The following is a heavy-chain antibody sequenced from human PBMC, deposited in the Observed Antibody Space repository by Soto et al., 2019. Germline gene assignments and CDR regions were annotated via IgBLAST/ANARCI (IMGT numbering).Heavy chain of an antibody. Sequence: QVQLVESGGGGVQPGRSLRLSCAASGFTFSSYGKHWVRQAPGKGLEWVVVIAYDGSKKYSADSVKGRLTISRVNSQNTLYLQMNSLRAEDTAVYYCAKDETYYYDSSGYPYPGATWGQGTLVTVSS. CDR1: GFTFSSYG. CDR3: AKDETYYYDSSGYPYPGAT. V-gene: IGHV3-30*18. D-gene: IGHD3-22*01. J-gene: IGHJ5*02. CDR2: IAYDGSKK.